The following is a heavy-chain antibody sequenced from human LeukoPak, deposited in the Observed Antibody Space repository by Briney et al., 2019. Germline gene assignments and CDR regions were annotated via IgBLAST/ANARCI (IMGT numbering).Heavy chain of an antibody. J-gene: IGHJ4*02. CDR3: ATYYDILTGYTFEY. V-gene: IGHV4-4*01. CDR1: GGSIDHNNW. D-gene: IGHD3-9*01. CDR2: ISYDEST. Sequence: SGTLSLTCAVSGGSIDHNNWWSWVRQSPGKGLEWIGEISYDESTNYDPSLRSRVTMSVDKSKNQLSLKLDSVTTADTAVYCCATYYDILTGYTFEYWGQGILVAVSS.